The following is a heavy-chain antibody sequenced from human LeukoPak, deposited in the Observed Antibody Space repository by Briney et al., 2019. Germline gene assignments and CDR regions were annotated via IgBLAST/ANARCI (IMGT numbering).Heavy chain of an antibody. J-gene: IGHJ5*02. CDR3: ARVITMVRGGIRYNWFDP. D-gene: IGHD3-10*01. V-gene: IGHV4-59*01. CDR1: GGSISSYY. Sequence: SETLSITCTVSGGSISSYYWSWIRQPPGKGLEWIGYIYYSGSTNYNPSLKSRVTISVDTSKNQFSLKLSSVTAADTAVYYCARVITMVRGGIRYNWFDPWGQGTLVTVSS. CDR2: IYYSGST.